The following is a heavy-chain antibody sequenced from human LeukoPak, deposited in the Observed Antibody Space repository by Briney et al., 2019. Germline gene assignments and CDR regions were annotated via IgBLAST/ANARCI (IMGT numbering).Heavy chain of an antibody. Sequence: QPGGSLRPPCAGSGFPFRRHPVELVRQAPGKGLEGGSLISNEGRHIYYADSRKGRFTISRDNSKKTLYIQMDSLRTEDTALHYCARDQGVVRTDIEDYMDVWGKGTTVTVSS. V-gene: IGHV3-30*04. J-gene: IGHJ6*03. D-gene: IGHD2-15*01. CDR3: ARDQGVVRTDIEDYMDV. CDR2: ISNEGRHI. CDR1: GFPFRRHP.